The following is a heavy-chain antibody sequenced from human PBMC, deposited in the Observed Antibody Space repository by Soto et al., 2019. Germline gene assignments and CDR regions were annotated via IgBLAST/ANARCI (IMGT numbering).Heavy chain of an antibody. CDR1: GGSISSYY. J-gene: IGHJ4*02. Sequence: SETLSLTCTVSGGSISSYYWSWIRQPPGKGLEWIGYIYYSGNANYNPSLKTRVTISLDKSKSQFSLKLNSVTAADSAVYFCARLEGLATISYYFDFWGPGALVTVSS. V-gene: IGHV4-59*08. CDR2: IYYSGNA. CDR3: ARLEGLATISYYFDF. D-gene: IGHD5-12*01.